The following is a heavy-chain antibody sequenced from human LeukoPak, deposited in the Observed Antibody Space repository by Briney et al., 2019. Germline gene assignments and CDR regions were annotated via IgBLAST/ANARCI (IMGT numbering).Heavy chain of an antibody. Sequence: GGSLRLSCAASGFTFSSYDIHWVRQAPGKGLEWVALISSDGINKYFAHSVKGRFTISTDNSKNTLYLQMNSLRPEDTAVYYCAKCCPMDVWGQGTTVTVSS. CDR1: GFTFSSYD. J-gene: IGHJ6*02. V-gene: IGHV3-30*18. D-gene: IGHD4/OR15-4a*01. CDR2: ISSDGINK. CDR3: AKCCPMDV.